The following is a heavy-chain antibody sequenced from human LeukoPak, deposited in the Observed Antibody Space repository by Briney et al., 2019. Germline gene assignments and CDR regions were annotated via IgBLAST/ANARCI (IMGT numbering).Heavy chain of an antibody. J-gene: IGHJ1*01. CDR2: FDPEDGET. D-gene: IGHD3-22*01. V-gene: IGHV1-24*01. CDR3: ATVSYYYDSSGYQGYFQH. Sequence: GASVKVSCKVSGYTLTELSIHWVRPAPGKGLEWMGGFDPEDGETIYAQRFQGRVTMTEDTSTDTAYMELSSLRSEDAAVYYCATVSYYYDSSGYQGYFQHWGQGTLVTVSS. CDR1: GYTLTELS.